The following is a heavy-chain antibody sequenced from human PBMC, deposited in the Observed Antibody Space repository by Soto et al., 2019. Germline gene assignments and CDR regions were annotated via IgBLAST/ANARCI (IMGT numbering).Heavy chain of an antibody. Sequence: QITLKESGPTLVKPTQTLTLTCTFSGFSLSTSGVGVAWLRQPPGKTLEWLALIYWDDDKRYSSSLQSRLTITKDTSKNQVVLTVTYMDPVDTATYYCAHVPRGQSRHDRWGQGTLVTVSS. CDR2: IYWDDDK. CDR3: AHVPRGQSRHDR. CDR1: GFSLSTSGVG. D-gene: IGHD1-26*01. V-gene: IGHV2-5*02. J-gene: IGHJ5*02.